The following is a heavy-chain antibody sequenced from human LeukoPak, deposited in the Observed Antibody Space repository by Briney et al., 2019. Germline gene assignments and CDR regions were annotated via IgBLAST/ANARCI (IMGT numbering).Heavy chain of an antibody. Sequence: ASVKVSCKASGYTFTSYDINWVRQATGQGLEWMGWMNPNSGNTGYAQKFQGRVTMTRNTSISTAYMELSSLRSEDTAVYYCARVGDGSYYEPSLFAFDIWGQGTMVTVSS. D-gene: IGHD1-26*01. J-gene: IGHJ3*02. CDR3: ARVGDGSYYEPSLFAFDI. V-gene: IGHV1-8*01. CDR2: MNPNSGNT. CDR1: GYTFTSYD.